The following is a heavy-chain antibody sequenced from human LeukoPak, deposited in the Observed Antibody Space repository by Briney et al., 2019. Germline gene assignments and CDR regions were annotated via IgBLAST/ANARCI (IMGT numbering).Heavy chain of an antibody. D-gene: IGHD3-22*01. V-gene: IGHV3-23*01. CDR1: GFTFSSYA. Sequence: GGSLRLSCAASGFTFSSYAMSWVRQAPGKGLEWVSAISGSGGSTCYADSVKGRFTISRDNSKNTLYLQMNSLRAEDTAVYYCAKPDLSSGPFQDAFDIWGQGTMVTVSS. CDR3: AKPDLSSGPFQDAFDI. CDR2: ISGSGGST. J-gene: IGHJ3*02.